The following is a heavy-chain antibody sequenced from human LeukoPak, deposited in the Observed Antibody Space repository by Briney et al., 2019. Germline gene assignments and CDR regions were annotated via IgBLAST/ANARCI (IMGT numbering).Heavy chain of an antibody. V-gene: IGHV3-23*01. CDR2: ITGSGGST. Sequence: GGSLRLSCAASGFTFSSFPMTWVRLAPGKGLEWVSTITGSGGSTYYADSVKGRFTVSRDNSKNTLYLQMNSLRAEDTAVYYCAKGGDSGYYYPYYWGQGTLVTVSS. D-gene: IGHD3-22*01. J-gene: IGHJ4*02. CDR1: GFTFSSFP. CDR3: AKGGDSGYYYPYY.